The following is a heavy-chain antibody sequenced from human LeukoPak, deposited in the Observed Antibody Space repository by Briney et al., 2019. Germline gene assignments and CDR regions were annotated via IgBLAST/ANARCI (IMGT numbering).Heavy chain of an antibody. CDR1: GFTFSSYA. CDR2: ISSSGSTT. V-gene: IGHV3-48*03. Sequence: PGGSLRLSCVASGFTFSSYAMTWVRQAPGKGLEWVSYISSSGSTTYYADSVKGRFTISRDNAKNTLYLQMNSLRAEDTAVYYCAREMDGPYGSGSPLDYWGQGTLVTVSS. CDR3: AREMDGPYGSGSPLDY. D-gene: IGHD3-10*01. J-gene: IGHJ4*02.